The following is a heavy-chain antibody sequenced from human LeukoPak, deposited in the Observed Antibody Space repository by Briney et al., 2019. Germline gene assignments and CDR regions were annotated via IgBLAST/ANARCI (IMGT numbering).Heavy chain of an antibody. D-gene: IGHD5-12*01. CDR1: GFTFSSYA. CDR2: ISGSGGST. J-gene: IGHJ4*02. V-gene: IGHV3-23*01. Sequence: PGGSLRLSCAASGFTFSSYAMSWVRQAPGKGLEWVSAISGSGGSTYYADSVKGRFTISRDNSKNTLYLQMNSLRAEDTAVYYCAKDRGYSGYQGGYFDYWGQGTLVTVSS. CDR3: AKDRGYSGYQGGYFDY.